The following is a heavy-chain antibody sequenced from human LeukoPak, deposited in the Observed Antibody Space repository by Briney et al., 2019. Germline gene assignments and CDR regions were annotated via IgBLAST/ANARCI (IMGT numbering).Heavy chain of an antibody. CDR3: ARVHSGVISVVLRDDDAFDM. D-gene: IGHD3-10*01. V-gene: IGHV1-18*01. CDR2: ISAYNGNT. Sequence: VASVKVSCKASGYTFTSYGISWVRQAPGQGLEWMGWISAYNGNTNYAQKLQGRVTMTTDTSTSTAYMELRSLRSDDTAVYYCARVHSGVISVVLRDDDAFDMWGQGTMVTVSS. J-gene: IGHJ3*02. CDR1: GYTFTSYG.